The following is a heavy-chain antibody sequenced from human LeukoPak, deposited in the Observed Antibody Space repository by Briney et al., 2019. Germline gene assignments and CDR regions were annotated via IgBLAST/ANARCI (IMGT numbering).Heavy chain of an antibody. Sequence: RASVRVSCKASGGAFSSYAISWVRQAPGQGLEWMGGIIPIFGTANYAQKFQGRVTITADESTSTAYMELSSLRSEDTAVYYCARDLTSNWFDPWGQGTLVTVSS. CDR3: ARDLTSNWFDP. CDR1: GGAFSSYA. J-gene: IGHJ5*02. CDR2: IIPIFGTA. V-gene: IGHV1-69*01.